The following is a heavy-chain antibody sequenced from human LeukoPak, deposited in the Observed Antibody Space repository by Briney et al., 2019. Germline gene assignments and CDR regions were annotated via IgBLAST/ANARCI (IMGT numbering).Heavy chain of an antibody. CDR3: ARSQSGYICGYHFDS. D-gene: IGHD5-18*01. J-gene: IGHJ4*02. CDR2: ISYSGST. Sequence: SETLSLTCSVSGGSFSSSSYYWGWIRQPPGKGLEWIGSISYSGSTFYNPSLKSRVTISVDTSKNHFSLKLSSVTAADTALYYCARSQSGYICGYHFDSWGQGTLVTVSS. V-gene: IGHV4-39*02. CDR1: GGSFSSSSYY.